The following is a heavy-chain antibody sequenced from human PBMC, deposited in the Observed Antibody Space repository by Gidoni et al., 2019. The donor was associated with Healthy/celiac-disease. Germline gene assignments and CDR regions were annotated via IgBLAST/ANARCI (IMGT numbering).Heavy chain of an antibody. Sequence: QVQLVESGGGVVQPGRSLGLSCAASGFTFSSYGMHWVRQAPGKGRECVAVILYDGSNKYYADSVNGRVTISRDNSKNTLYLQMNSLRAEYTAVYYCARDFYDYGDYAHYYGMDVWGQGTTVTVSS. CDR1: GFTFSSYG. V-gene: IGHV3-33*01. D-gene: IGHD4-17*01. CDR3: ARDFYDYGDYAHYYGMDV. J-gene: IGHJ6*02. CDR2: ILYDGSNK.